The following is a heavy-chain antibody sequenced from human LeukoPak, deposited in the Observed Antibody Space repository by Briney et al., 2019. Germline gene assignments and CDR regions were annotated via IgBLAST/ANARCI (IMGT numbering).Heavy chain of an antibody. J-gene: IGHJ3*02. D-gene: IGHD3-10*01. CDR2: INHSGST. Sequence: SETLSLTCAVYGGSFSGYYWSWIRQPPGKGLEWIGEINHSGSTNYNPSLKSRVTISVDTSKNQFSLKLSSVTAADTAVYYCARLWVEFGAFDIWGQGTMVTVSS. CDR1: GGSFSGYY. CDR3: ARLWVEFGAFDI. V-gene: IGHV4-34*01.